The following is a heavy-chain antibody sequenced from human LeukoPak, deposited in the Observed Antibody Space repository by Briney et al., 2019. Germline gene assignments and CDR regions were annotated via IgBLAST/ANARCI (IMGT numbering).Heavy chain of an antibody. D-gene: IGHD6-13*01. V-gene: IGHV1-69*04. CDR1: GGTFSSYA. J-gene: IGHJ6*02. CDR3: ARNLNREQLTPYYYYGMDV. Sequence: SVKVCCKASGGTFSSYAISWVRQAPGQGLEWMGRIITNLGMANYAQKFQGRVTITADKSTSTAYMELSSLRSEDTAVYYCARNLNREQLTPYYYYGMDVWGQGTTVTVSS. CDR2: IITNLGMA.